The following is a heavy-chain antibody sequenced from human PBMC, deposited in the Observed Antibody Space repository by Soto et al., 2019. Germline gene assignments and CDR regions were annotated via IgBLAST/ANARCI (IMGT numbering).Heavy chain of an antibody. D-gene: IGHD2-15*01. CDR3: AKLTCFYYYYYMDV. V-gene: IGHV3-23*01. CDR1: GFTFRSFA. J-gene: IGHJ6*03. Sequence: AQLLESGGGLAQPGGSLRLSCAASGFTFRSFAMSWVRQAPGKGLEWVSGIGGSGDNTYHADSVKGRFTISRDNSSNKMYMQMNSLRVEDTAVYYCAKLTCFYYYYYMDVWGKGTTVTVSS. CDR2: IGGSGDNT.